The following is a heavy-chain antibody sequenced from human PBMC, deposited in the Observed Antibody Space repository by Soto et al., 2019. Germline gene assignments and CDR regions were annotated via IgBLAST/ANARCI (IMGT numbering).Heavy chain of an antibody. CDR2: SRNKARTYTA. J-gene: IGHJ4*02. D-gene: IGHD2-21*02. CDR1: GFTLSDHF. Sequence: EVQLVESGGGLVQPGGSLRLSCAASGFTLSDHFVDWVRQAPGKGLEWVGRSRNKARTYTAEYAGPVKGSFSISRDDSGELMFLPMNTLSTEDTAVFSFARSFDVGGYFSPGGLWGQGNLVTVSS. V-gene: IGHV3-72*01. CDR3: ARSFDVGGYFSPGGL.